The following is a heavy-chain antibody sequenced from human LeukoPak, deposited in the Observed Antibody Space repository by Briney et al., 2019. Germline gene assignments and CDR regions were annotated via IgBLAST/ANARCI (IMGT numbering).Heavy chain of an antibody. J-gene: IGHJ3*02. CDR3: ARDQKWELDAFDI. V-gene: IGHV7-4-1*02. Sequence: ASVKVSCKASGYTFTSYDINWVRQATGQGLEWMGWINTNTGNPTYAQGFTGRFVFSLDTSVSTAYLQISSLKAEDTAVYYCARDQKWELDAFDIWSQGTMVTVSS. CDR2: INTNTGNP. D-gene: IGHD1-26*01. CDR1: GYTFTSYD.